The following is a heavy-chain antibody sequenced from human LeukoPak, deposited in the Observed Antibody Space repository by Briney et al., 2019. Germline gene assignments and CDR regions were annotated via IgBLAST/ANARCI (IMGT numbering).Heavy chain of an antibody. Sequence: SETLSLTCTVSGDPINSHSYYKWTWIRQSPGKGLEWIGYIYHSGSTNDNPSIKSRVIISVDTSKNQFSLKLTSVTAADTAVYYCAREYSGFDYWGQGTLVTVSS. D-gene: IGHD5-12*01. J-gene: IGHJ4*02. CDR2: IYHSGST. CDR1: GDPINSHSYY. CDR3: AREYSGFDY. V-gene: IGHV4-61*01.